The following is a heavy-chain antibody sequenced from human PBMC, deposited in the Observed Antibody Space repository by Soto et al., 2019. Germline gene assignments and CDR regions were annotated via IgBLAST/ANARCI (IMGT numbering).Heavy chain of an antibody. Sequence: QVQLVQSGAEVKKPGSSVKVSCKASGGTFSSYAISWVRQAPGQGLEWMGGIIPIFGTADYAQKFQGRVTITADESKSTAYMGLSNLRSEDTAGYYCASHSGSSPEGRYYYGMDVWGQGTTVTVSS. CDR1: GGTFSSYA. D-gene: IGHD1-26*01. V-gene: IGHV1-69*12. CDR2: IIPIFGTA. CDR3: ASHSGSSPEGRYYYGMDV. J-gene: IGHJ6*02.